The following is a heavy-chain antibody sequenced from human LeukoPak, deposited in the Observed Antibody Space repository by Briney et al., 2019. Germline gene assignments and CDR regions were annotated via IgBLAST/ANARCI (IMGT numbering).Heavy chain of an antibody. V-gene: IGHV4-30-4*01. CDR1: GGSISSGDYY. CDR2: IYYSGST. J-gene: IGHJ3*02. Sequence: KPSETLSLTCTVSGGSISSGDYYWSWIRQPPGKGLEWIGYIYYSGSTYYNPSLKSRVTISVDTSKNQFSLKLSSVTAADTAVYYCARGIMYYYDSSGYYSGSRAFDIWGQGTMVTVSS. CDR3: ARGIMYYYDSSGYYSGSRAFDI. D-gene: IGHD3-22*01.